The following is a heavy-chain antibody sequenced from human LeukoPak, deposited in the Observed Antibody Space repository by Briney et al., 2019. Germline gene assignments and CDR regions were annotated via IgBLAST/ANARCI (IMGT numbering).Heavy chain of an antibody. CDR3: ARDPQVVVVAAVVDNWFDP. D-gene: IGHD2-15*01. CDR1: GGTFNTYT. Sequence: ASVKVPCKASGGTFNTYTIRWVRQAPGQGLEWMGWINPNSGGTNYAQKFQGRVTMTRDTSISTAYMELSRLRSDDTAVYYCARDPQVVVVAAVVDNWFDPWGQGTLVTVSS. CDR2: INPNSGGT. V-gene: IGHV1-2*02. J-gene: IGHJ5*02.